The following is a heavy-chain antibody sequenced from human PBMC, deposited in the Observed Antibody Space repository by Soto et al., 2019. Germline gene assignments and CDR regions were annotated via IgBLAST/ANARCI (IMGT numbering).Heavy chain of an antibody. CDR2: ISSGGGST. CDR1: GFIFSDYY. D-gene: IGHD5-18*01. CDR3: ARGRGGGNGYGSNGFDP. V-gene: IGHV3-11*01. Sequence: QVQLVESGGGLVKPGGSLRLSCAASGFIFSDYYMNWIRRAPGKGLEWVSYISSGGGSTYYADSVKGRFTISRDNAKNSLYLQMNSLRADDTAVYYCARGRGGGNGYGSNGFDPWGQGTLVTVSS. J-gene: IGHJ5*02.